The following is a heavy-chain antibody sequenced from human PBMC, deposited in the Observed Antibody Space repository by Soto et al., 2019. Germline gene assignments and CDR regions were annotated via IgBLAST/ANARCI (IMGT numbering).Heavy chain of an antibody. Sequence: QVQLQESGPGLVKPSGTLSLTCAVSGGSISSSNWWSWVRQPPGKGLEWIGEIYHSGSTNYNPSLKSRVTISVDKSKNQFSLKLSSVTAADTAVYYCASFLFRPVRGVIMGYFDYWGQGTLVTVSS. CDR2: IYHSGST. V-gene: IGHV4-4*02. J-gene: IGHJ4*02. CDR3: ASFLFRPVRGVIMGYFDY. CDR1: GGSISSSNW. D-gene: IGHD3-10*02.